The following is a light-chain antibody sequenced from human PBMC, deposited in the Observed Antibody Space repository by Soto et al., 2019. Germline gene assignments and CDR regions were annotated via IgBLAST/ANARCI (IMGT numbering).Light chain of an antibody. CDR2: DAS. V-gene: IGKV1-5*01. CDR1: QSISSY. J-gene: IGKJ1*01. Sequence: DIQMTQSPSSLSPSVGDRVTITCRASQSISSYLNWYQQKPGKAPELLIFDASNLKSGVSSRFSGSGSGTEFTLTISRLQPDDVATYYCLQYSSHSWTFGQGTRWIS. CDR3: LQYSSHSWT.